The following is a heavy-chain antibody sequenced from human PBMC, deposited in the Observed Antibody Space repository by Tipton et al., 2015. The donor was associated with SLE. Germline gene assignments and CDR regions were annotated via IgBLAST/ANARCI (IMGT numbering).Heavy chain of an antibody. D-gene: IGHD6-13*01. CDR2: IYTSGST. V-gene: IGHV4-4*07. CDR1: GGSISSYY. J-gene: IGHJ3*02. Sequence: TLSLTCTVSGGSISSYYWSWIRQPAGKGLEWIGRIYTSGSTNYNPSLKSRVTISPDTSKNQFSLKLSSVTAADTAVYYCARHPYSSSGDSFDIWGQGTMVTVSS. CDR3: ARHPYSSSGDSFDI.